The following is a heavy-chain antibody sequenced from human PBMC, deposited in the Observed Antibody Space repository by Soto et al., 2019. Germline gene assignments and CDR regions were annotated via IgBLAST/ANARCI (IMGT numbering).Heavy chain of an antibody. CDR1: GFTFSDYY. V-gene: IGHV3-11*01. CDR3: ASPTVAPHYGADV. J-gene: IGHJ6*02. CDR2: ISSSGSTI. Sequence: QVQLVESGGGLVKPGGSLRLSCAACGFTFSDYYMSWIRQAPGKGLEWVSYISSSGSTIYYADSVKGLFTISRDNAKNSLYLQMNSLRAADTAVYYSASPTVAPHYGADVWGQGTTVTVSS. D-gene: IGHD4-17*01.